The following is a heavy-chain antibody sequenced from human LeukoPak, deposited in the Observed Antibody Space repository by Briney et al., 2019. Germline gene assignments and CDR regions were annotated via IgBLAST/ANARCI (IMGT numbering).Heavy chain of an antibody. Sequence: SETLSLTCAVYGGSFSGYYWSWIRQPPGKGPEWIGEINHSGSTNYNPSLKSRVTISVDTSKNQFSLKLSSVTAADTAVYYCASSAARLRGHGMDVWGQGTTVTVSS. CDR2: INHSGST. CDR3: ASSAARLRGHGMDV. J-gene: IGHJ6*02. CDR1: GGSFSGYY. D-gene: IGHD4-17*01. V-gene: IGHV4-34*01.